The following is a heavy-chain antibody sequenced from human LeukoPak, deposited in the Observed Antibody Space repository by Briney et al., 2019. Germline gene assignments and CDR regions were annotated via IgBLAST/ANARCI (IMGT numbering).Heavy chain of an antibody. V-gene: IGHV1-46*01. D-gene: IGHD3-3*01. CDR1: GYTFIAYY. CDR3: ARDRRELEISIFGVETDY. J-gene: IGHJ4*02. Sequence: GASVKVSCKASGYTFIAYYMHWVRQAPGQGLEGMGVINPRGGYTNYAQQFQGRVTMTRDTSTRTVYMDLSSLTSEDTAVYYCARDRRELEISIFGVETDYWGQGTLVTVSS. CDR2: INPRGGYT.